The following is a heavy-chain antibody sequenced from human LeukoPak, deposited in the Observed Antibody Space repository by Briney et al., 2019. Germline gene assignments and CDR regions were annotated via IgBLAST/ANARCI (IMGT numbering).Heavy chain of an antibody. J-gene: IGHJ4*02. Sequence: PGGSLRLSCAASGFTFSSYSMNWVRQAPGKGLEWVAVISSDGSSENYADSVEGRFAISRDNSRNTLYLQMNTLRIEDTAVYYCAREKYCTITDCLHGRFYFDYWGQGTLVTVPS. CDR3: AREKYCTITDCLHGRFYFDY. D-gene: IGHD2-2*01. CDR2: ISSDGSSE. V-gene: IGHV3-30*03. CDR1: GFTFSSYS.